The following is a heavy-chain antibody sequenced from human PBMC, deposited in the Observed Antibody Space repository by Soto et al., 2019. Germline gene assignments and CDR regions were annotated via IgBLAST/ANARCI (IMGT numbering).Heavy chain of an antibody. CDR3: ARETVYSGYDFKSSPFNYYYYYGMDV. J-gene: IGHJ6*02. Sequence: SQTLSLTCTVSGGSISRYYGSWIRQPPGKGLEWIGYIYYSGSTNYNPSLKSRVTISVDTSKNQFSLKPSSVTAADTAVYYCARETVYSGYDFKSSPFNYYYYYGMDVWGQGTTVTVSS. D-gene: IGHD5-12*01. V-gene: IGHV4-59*01. CDR1: GGSISRYY. CDR2: IYYSGST.